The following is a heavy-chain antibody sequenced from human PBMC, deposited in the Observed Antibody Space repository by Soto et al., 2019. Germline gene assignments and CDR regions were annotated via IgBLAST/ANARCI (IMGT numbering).Heavy chain of an antibody. J-gene: IGHJ6*02. CDR2: IYYSGST. CDR1: GGSFSPNY. V-gene: IGHV4-59*01. CDR3: AKNTRFGELFHDYYAMDV. D-gene: IGHD3-10*01. Sequence: SETLSLTCTVSGGSFSPNYWSWIRRPPGKGLEWVGSIYYSGSTNYNPSLKSRVTISVDTSKNQFSLRLTSVTAADTAMYYCAKNTRFGELFHDYYAMDVWGQGTTVTVSS.